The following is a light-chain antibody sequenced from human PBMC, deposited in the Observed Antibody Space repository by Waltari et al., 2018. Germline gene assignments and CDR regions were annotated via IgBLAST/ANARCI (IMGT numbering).Light chain of an antibody. V-gene: IGKV3-20*01. Sequence: EIVLTQSPGTLSLSPGERATLSCRASQSVSSNYLAWYQQKPGKAPRLLSYDASSRATGIPDRFSGGGSGTDFTLTINRLEPEDFAVYYCQQYGRSPPYTFGQGTKLEIK. J-gene: IGKJ2*01. CDR2: DAS. CDR1: QSVSSNY. CDR3: QQYGRSPPYT.